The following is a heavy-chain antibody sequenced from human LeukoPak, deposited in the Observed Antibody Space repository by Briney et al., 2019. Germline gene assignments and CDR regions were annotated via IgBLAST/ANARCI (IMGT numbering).Heavy chain of an antibody. Sequence: SGGSLRLSCAASGFTFSSYWMHWVRQAPGKGLVWVSRINSDGSSTSCADAVKGRFTISRDNAKNTLYLQMNSLRAEDKAVYYCARDYYDSSGYYTVWGQGTLVTVSS. V-gene: IGHV3-74*01. D-gene: IGHD3-22*01. CDR3: ARDYYDSSGYYTV. CDR2: INSDGSST. J-gene: IGHJ4*02. CDR1: GFTFSSYW.